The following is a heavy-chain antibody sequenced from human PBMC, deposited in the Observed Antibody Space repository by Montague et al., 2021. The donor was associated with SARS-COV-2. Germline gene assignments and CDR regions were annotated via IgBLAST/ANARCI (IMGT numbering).Heavy chain of an antibody. D-gene: IGHD6-19*01. CDR2: IYYSGSN. J-gene: IGHJ4*02. V-gene: IGHV4-31*03. CDR3: GCYVDSGGWHNARGSGTFDY. CDR1: GGSISSGGYY. Sequence: TLSLTCTVSGGSISSGGYYWSWIRQHPGKGLEWIGYIYYSGSNYYNPSLKSRVTIYVDTSKNQFSLKLTTVTAADTAVYYCGCYVDSGGWHNARGSGTFDYWGRGTLVTVSS.